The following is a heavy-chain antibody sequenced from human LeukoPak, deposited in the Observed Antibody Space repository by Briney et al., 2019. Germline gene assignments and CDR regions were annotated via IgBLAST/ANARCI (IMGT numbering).Heavy chain of an antibody. CDR1: GFTFSTYG. J-gene: IGHJ4*02. V-gene: IGHV3-48*04. CDR3: AREGSGWYYFDY. Sequence: GGSLRLSCAASGFTFSTYGMNWVRQAPGKGLEWVSYISSSGSTIYNADSVKGRFTISRDNAKNSLYLQMNSLRAEDTAVYYCAREGSGWYYFDYWGQGTLVTVSS. D-gene: IGHD6-19*01. CDR2: ISSSGSTI.